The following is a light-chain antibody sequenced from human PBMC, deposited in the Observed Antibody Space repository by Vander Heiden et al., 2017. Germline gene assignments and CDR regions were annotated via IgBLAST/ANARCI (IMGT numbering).Light chain of an antibody. CDR2: DAT. J-gene: IGKJ2*01. V-gene: IGKV1-6*02. CDR1: QNIRSD. CDR3: LQNYNYPFT. Sequence: HITHSPSSLSASVGDRVTITCRASQNIRSDLRWYQQKPGKAPKLLIYDATRLRSGVPSRFSGRGSGTDFTLTISSLHSEDFATYYCLQNYNYPFTFGHGTKLEIK.